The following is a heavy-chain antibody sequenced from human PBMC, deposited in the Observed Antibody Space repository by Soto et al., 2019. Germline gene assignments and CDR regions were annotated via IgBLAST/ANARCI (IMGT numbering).Heavy chain of an antibody. D-gene: IGHD2-21*01. CDR2: IIPIFGTA. CDR1: GGTFSSYA. J-gene: IGHJ3*02. Sequence: QVQLVQSGAEVKKPGSSVKVSRKASGGTFSSYAISWVRQAPGQGLEWMGGIIPIFGTANYAQKFQGRVTITADESTSTAYMELSSLRSEDTAVYYCARDWDGGDGYNHAFDIWGQGTMVTVSS. CDR3: ARDWDGGDGYNHAFDI. V-gene: IGHV1-69*01.